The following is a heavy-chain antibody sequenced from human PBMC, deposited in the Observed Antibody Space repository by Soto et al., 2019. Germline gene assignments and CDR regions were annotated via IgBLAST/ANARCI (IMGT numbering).Heavy chain of an antibody. J-gene: IGHJ4*02. CDR1: GGTFSSYA. V-gene: IGHV1-69*13. CDR2: IIPIFGTA. Sequence: AASVKVSCKASGGTFSSYAISWVRQAPGQGLEWMGGIIPIFGTANYAQKFQGRVTITADESTSTAYMELSSLRSEDTAVYYWARSPGSGSYYWNYWGQGTLVTVPS. CDR3: ARSPGSGSYYWNY. D-gene: IGHD1-26*01.